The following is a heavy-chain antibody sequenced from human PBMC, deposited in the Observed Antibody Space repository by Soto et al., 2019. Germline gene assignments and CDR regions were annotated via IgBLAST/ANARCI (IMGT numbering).Heavy chain of an antibody. CDR1: GGSISSSNW. V-gene: IGHV4-4*02. Sequence: SETLSLTCAVSGGSISSSNWWSWVRQPPGKGLEWIGEIYHSGSTNYNPSLKSRVTISVDKSKNQFSLKLSSVTAADTAVYYCATLGYCISTSCYPGGWFDPWGQGTLVTVS. D-gene: IGHD2-2*01. J-gene: IGHJ5*02. CDR3: ATLGYCISTSCYPGGWFDP. CDR2: IYHSGST.